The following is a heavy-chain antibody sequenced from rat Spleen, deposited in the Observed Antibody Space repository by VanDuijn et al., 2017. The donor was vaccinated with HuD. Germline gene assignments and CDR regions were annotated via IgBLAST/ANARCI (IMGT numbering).Heavy chain of an antibody. J-gene: IGHJ2*01. V-gene: IGHV5-29*01. CDR3: ARQWDY. CDR1: GFTFNNYG. Sequence: EVQLVESGGGLVQPGRSLKVSCAASGFTFNNYGMAWVCQAATKGLEWVAIIRYDGYIPYYRDSVKGRFTISRDNAKSTLYLQMDSLRSEDTATYYCARQWDYWGQGVMVTVSS. CDR2: IRYDGYIP.